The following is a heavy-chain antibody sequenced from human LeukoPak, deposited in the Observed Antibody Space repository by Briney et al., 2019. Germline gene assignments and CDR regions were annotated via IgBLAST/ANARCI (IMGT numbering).Heavy chain of an antibody. V-gene: IGHV3-30*02. D-gene: IGHD2-15*01. CDR1: GFTFSSSG. CDR2: IRYDENNK. CDR3: AKSGLNRFDY. Sequence: PGGSLRLSCAASGFTFSSSGMHWVRQAPGKGLEWVTFIRYDENNKYYADSVKGRFTISRDNSKNTLFLQMNSLRADDTAIYYCAKSGLNRFDYWGQGTLVTVSS. J-gene: IGHJ4*02.